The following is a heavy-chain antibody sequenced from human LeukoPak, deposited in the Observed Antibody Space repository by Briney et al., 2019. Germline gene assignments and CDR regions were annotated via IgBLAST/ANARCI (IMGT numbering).Heavy chain of an antibody. D-gene: IGHD7-27*01. CDR1: GFTFSTYG. CDR2: LWSDASNT. Sequence: GGSLRLSCAASGFTFSTYGMHWVRQAPGKGLELVAVLWSDASNTYYADSVKGRFTISRDLSKNTLYLQMTSLRVEDTAVYYCAREDWGTTGHSFGYWGQGTLVTVSS. V-gene: IGHV3-33*08. CDR3: AREDWGTTGHSFGY. J-gene: IGHJ4*02.